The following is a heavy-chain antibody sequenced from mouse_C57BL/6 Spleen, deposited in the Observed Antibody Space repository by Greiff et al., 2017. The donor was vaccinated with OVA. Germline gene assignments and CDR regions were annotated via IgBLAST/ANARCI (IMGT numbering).Heavy chain of an antibody. CDR2: IWSDGST. Sequence: VQLQQSGPGLVAPSQSLSITCTVSGFSLTSYGVHWVRQPPGKGLEWLVVIWSDGSTTYNSALKSRLSISKDNSKSQVFLKMNSLQTDDTAMYYCARHGIYDGYYYAMDYWGQGTSVTVSS. CDR1: GFSLTSYG. CDR3: ARHGIYDGYYYAMDY. J-gene: IGHJ4*01. D-gene: IGHD2-3*01. V-gene: IGHV2-6-1*01.